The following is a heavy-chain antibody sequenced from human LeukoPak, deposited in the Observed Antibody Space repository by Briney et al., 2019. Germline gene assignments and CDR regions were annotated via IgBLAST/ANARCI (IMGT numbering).Heavy chain of an antibody. CDR3: ARWVVPAATYNWFDP. CDR1: GFTFSDYY. V-gene: IGHV3-11*01. D-gene: IGHD2-2*01. Sequence: GGPVRLSCAASGFTFSDYYMSWIREAPGKGLEWVSYISSSGRTIYYADSVKGRFTISRDNAKNSLYLQMNSLRAEDTAVYYCARWVVPAATYNWFDPWGQGTLVTVSS. J-gene: IGHJ5*02. CDR2: ISSSGRTI.